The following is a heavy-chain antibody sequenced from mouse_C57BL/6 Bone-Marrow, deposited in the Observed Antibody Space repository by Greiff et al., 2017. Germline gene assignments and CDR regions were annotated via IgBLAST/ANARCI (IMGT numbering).Heavy chain of an antibody. V-gene: IGHV1-81*01. CDR2: IYPRSGNT. CDR1: GYTFTSYG. Sequence: VKLMESGAELARPGASVKLSCKASGYTFTSYGVSWVKQRTGQGLEWIGEIYPRSGNTYYNEKFKGKATLTADKSSSTAYMELRSLTSEDSAVYFCARFAYSGPYWGQGTLGTVSA. D-gene: IGHD2-12*01. CDR3: ARFAYSGPY. J-gene: IGHJ3*01.